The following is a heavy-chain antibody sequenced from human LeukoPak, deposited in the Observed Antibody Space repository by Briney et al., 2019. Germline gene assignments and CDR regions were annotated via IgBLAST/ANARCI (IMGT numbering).Heavy chain of an antibody. V-gene: IGHV3-23*01. CDR1: GFTFSSHA. D-gene: IGHD2-15*01. Sequence: PGGSLRLSCAGSGFTFSSHAMSWVRQAPGKGLEWFSAMSGSGGSTYYADSVKGRFTISRDNAKNSLYLQMNSLRAEDTAVYYCAKGSLSGGTCYFDYWGQGTLVTVSS. CDR2: MSGSGGST. J-gene: IGHJ4*02. CDR3: AKGSLSGGTCYFDY.